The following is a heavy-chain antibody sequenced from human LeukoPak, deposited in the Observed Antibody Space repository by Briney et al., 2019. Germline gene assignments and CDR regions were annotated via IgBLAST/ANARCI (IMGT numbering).Heavy chain of an antibody. Sequence: ASVKVSCKASGYSFTAYYMHWVRQAPGQGLEWMGWINPNSGVTNYAQKFQGRVTMTRDTSINTAYMELSRLRSDDTAMYYCARDDSSSSSPATYWGQGTLVTVSS. V-gene: IGHV1-2*02. CDR2: INPNSGVT. CDR1: GYSFTAYY. J-gene: IGHJ4*02. CDR3: ARDDSSSSSPATY. D-gene: IGHD6-13*01.